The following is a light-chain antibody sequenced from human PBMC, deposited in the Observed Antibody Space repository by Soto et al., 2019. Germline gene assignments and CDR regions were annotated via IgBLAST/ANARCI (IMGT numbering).Light chain of an antibody. CDR3: QQYNSY. V-gene: IGKV1-5*03. CDR1: QSINEW. J-gene: IGKJ3*01. CDR2: EAS. Sequence: IQMNKSPSTLSAYVGARVTITGRASQSINEWWAWYQQKHGKATQPLIYEASSLESGVPSXFSGSVSGTEFPLTISSLQPDDFATYYCQQYNSYFGPGTKVHIK.